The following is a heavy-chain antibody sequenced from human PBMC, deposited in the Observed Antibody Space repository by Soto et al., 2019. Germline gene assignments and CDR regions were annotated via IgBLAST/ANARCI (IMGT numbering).Heavy chain of an antibody. Sequence: ASVEFSCKASVYTFTRYDINWVRQATGQGLEWMGWMNPNSGNTGYAQKFQGRVTMTRNTAISTAYMELSSLRSEDTAVYYCARGTFPYYDFWSGYYYYYGMDVWGQGTTVTVSS. CDR3: ARGTFPYYDFWSGYYYYYGMDV. D-gene: IGHD3-3*01. CDR2: MNPNSGNT. CDR1: VYTFTRYD. V-gene: IGHV1-8*01. J-gene: IGHJ6*02.